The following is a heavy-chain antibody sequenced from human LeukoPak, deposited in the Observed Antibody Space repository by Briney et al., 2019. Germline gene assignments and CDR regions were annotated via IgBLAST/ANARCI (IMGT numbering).Heavy chain of an antibody. J-gene: IGHJ3*02. CDR3: ARDIGDAFDI. V-gene: IGHV4-61*02. CDR1: GGSISSGSYY. D-gene: IGHD3-16*01. CDR2: IYTSGST. Sequence: PSETLSLTCTVSGGSISSGSYYWSWIRQPAGKGLEWIGRIYTSGSTNYNPSLKSRVTISVDTSKNQFSPKLSSVTAADTAVYYCARDIGDAFDIWGQGTMVTVSS.